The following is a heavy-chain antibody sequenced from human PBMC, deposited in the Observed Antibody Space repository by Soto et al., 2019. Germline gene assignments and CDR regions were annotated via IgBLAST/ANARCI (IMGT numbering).Heavy chain of an antibody. D-gene: IGHD3-3*01. Sequence: ASVRGSCKASGYTFTSYAMHWVRQAPGQRLEWMGWINAGNGNTKYSQKFQGRVTITRDTSASTAYMELRSLRSEDTAVYYCARGPFGYYDFSTGSPVYWCQAIMV. V-gene: IGHV1-3*01. CDR3: ARGPFGYYDFSTGSPVY. CDR1: GYTFTSYA. CDR2: INAGNGNT. J-gene: IGHJ4*02.